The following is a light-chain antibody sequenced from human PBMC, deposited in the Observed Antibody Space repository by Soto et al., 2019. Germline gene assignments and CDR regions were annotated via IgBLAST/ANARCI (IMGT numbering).Light chain of an antibody. V-gene: IGLV2-14*01. CDR3: SSYTTSSALRV. J-gene: IGLJ2*01. CDR2: DVS. Sequence: QSALTQPASVSGSPGQSITLSCTGASSDVGGYNYVSWYQQHPGKAPKLMIYDVSNRPTRVCNRFSGSKSGNTASLNISGLQAEDEADYYCSSYTTSSALRVFGGWTELTVL. CDR1: SSDVGGYNY.